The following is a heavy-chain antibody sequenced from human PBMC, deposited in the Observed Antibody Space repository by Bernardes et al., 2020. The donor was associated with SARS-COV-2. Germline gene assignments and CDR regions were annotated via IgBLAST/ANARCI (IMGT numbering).Heavy chain of an antibody. J-gene: IGHJ4*02. CDR1: RFTFRSYA. Sequence: GGSLRLSCATSRFTFRSYAMHWVRQAPGKGLEWVAVISFDGNNKYYADSVKGRFTVTRDNSKNTLYLQMNNLRTEDTAVYYCAKDESGLVGPIYGDLIEGGGQGTLVTVSS. D-gene: IGHD1-26*01. V-gene: IGHV3-30*18. CDR2: ISFDGNNK. CDR3: AKDESGLVGPIYGDLIEG.